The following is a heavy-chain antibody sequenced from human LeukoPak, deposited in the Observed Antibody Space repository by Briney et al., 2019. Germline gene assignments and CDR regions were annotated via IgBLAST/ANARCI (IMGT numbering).Heavy chain of an antibody. CDR2: INHSGST. Sequence: SETLSLTCTVSGGSFSDYYWSWIRQSPIKGLEWIGEINHSGSTHYNPSLKSRVTISVDTSKNQFSLRLTSVTAADTAVYYCARKEGGQLVNTRRWFDPWGQGTLVTVSS. D-gene: IGHD6-13*01. J-gene: IGHJ5*02. CDR1: GGSFSDYY. V-gene: IGHV4-34*01. CDR3: ARKEGGQLVNTRRWFDP.